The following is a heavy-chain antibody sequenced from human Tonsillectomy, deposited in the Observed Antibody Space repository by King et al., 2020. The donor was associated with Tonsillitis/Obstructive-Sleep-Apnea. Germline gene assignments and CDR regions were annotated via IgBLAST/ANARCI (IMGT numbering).Heavy chain of an antibody. D-gene: IGHD6-13*01. Sequence: VQLVESGGGLVQPGRSLRLSCAASGFMFDDYTMHWVRPAPGKGLEWVSSINWNSGTIGYADSVKGRFTISRDNGKNSLYLQMNSPRAEDTALYYCAKDRRQQLVLISYYMDVWGKGTTVTVSS. CDR3: AKDRRQQLVLISYYMDV. CDR2: INWNSGTI. CDR1: GFMFDDYT. V-gene: IGHV3-9*01. J-gene: IGHJ6*03.